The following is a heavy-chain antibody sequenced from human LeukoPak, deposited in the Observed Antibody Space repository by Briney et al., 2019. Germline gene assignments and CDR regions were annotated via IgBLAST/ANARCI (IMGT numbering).Heavy chain of an antibody. J-gene: IGHJ5*02. Sequence: ASVKVSCKASGYTFTSYGISWVRQAPGQGLEWMGWINPNSGGTNYAQKFQGRVTMTRDTSISTAYMELSRLRSDDTAVYYCARERGYSSSSWFDPWGQGTLVTVSS. CDR3: ARERGYSSSSWFDP. D-gene: IGHD6-6*01. CDR2: INPNSGGT. V-gene: IGHV1-2*02. CDR1: GYTFTSYG.